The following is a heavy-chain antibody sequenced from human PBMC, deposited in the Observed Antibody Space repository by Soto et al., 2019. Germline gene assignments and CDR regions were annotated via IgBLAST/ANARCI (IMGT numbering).Heavy chain of an antibody. Sequence: QVQLQESGPGLMKPSETLSLTCAVSGASIASDHWWNWIRQPPGKGLEWIAEVRHTGSTEYSPSLWSRFTISVDKSKNQISLKVSSVTAADTAVYYCTRRPYRSTSGGIDYWGQGTLVTVSS. D-gene: IGHD2-15*01. CDR3: TRRPYRSTSGGIDY. J-gene: IGHJ4*02. CDR2: VRHTGST. V-gene: IGHV4-4*02. CDR1: GASIASDHW.